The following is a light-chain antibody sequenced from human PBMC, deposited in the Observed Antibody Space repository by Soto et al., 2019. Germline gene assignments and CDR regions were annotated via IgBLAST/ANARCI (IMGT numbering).Light chain of an antibody. V-gene: IGLV2-23*01. J-gene: IGLJ1*01. CDR2: EGS. Sequence: QSVLTQPASVSGSPGQSITISCTGTSSDIGSYNLVSWYQHHPGKAPKPMIYEGSERPSGVSNRFSASKSGNTASLTISGLQAEDEADYFCCSYAGSSTYVFGTGTKATVL. CDR3: CSYAGSSTYV. CDR1: SSDIGSYNL.